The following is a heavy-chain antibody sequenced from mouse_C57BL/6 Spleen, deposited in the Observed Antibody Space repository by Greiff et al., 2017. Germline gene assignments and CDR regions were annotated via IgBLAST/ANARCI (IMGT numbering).Heavy chain of an antibody. Sequence: EVKLVESGGDLVKPGGSLKLSCAASGFTFSSYGMSWVRQTPDKRLAWVATISSGGSYTYYPDSVKGRFTISRYNAKTTLYLQMSRRKSEDTAMYYWGRLTDQATALDYWGQGTTLTVSA. J-gene: IGHJ2*01. V-gene: IGHV5-6*01. D-gene: IGHD3-2*02. CDR1: GFTFSSYG. CDR3: GRLTDQATALDY. CDR2: ISSGGSYT.